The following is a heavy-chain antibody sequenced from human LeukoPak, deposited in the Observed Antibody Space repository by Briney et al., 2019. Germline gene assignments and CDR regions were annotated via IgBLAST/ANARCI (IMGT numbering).Heavy chain of an antibody. J-gene: IGHJ3*02. CDR2: IYPGDSDT. Sequence: GESLKISCKGSGYSFTSYWIGWVRQMPGKGLEWMGIIYPGDSDTRYSPSFQGQVTISADKSISTVYLQWSSLKASDTAMYYCARPYCSSTSCYGAYDAFDIWGQGTMVTVSS. D-gene: IGHD2-2*01. CDR3: ARPYCSSTSCYGAYDAFDI. CDR1: GYSFTSYW. V-gene: IGHV5-51*01.